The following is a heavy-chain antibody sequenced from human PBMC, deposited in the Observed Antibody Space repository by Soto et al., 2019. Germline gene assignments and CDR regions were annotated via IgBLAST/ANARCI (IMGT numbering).Heavy chain of an antibody. CDR2: IYYSGST. D-gene: IGHD1-26*01. CDR3: ARELLGATGNWFDP. J-gene: IGHJ5*02. V-gene: IGHV4-39*02. Sequence: PSETLSLTCTVSGGSISSSSYYWGWIRQPPGKGLEWIGSIYYSGSTYYNPSLKSRVTISVDTSKNQFSLKLSSVTAADTAVYYCARELLGATGNWFDPWGQGTLVTVS. CDR1: GGSISSSSYY.